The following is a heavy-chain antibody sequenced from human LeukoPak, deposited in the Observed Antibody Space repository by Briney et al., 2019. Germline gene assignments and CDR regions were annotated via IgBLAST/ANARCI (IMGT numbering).Heavy chain of an antibody. V-gene: IGHV4-34*01. CDR3: ARIYYYGSGTPGFDY. CDR2: INHSGSA. CDR1: GGSFSDYS. D-gene: IGHD3-10*01. Sequence: SETLSLTCTVYGGSFSDYSWSWIRQPPGKGLEWIGEINHSGSANYNPSLKSRVTISVDTSKNQFSLKLSSVTAADTALYYCARIYYYGSGTPGFDYWGQGTLVTVSS. J-gene: IGHJ4*02.